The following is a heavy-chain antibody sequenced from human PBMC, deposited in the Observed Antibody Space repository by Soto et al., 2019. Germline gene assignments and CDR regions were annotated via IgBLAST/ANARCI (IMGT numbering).Heavy chain of an antibody. CDR1: GYTFSNYG. J-gene: IGHJ6*02. Sequence: ASVKVSCKASGYTFSNYGISWVRQAPGQGLEWMAWISAHNGNTNYAQKFQDRVTMTTDTSTTTAFMELRSLTSDDTAVYYCARGKGSLGPYYYGLAVWGQGTTVTAP. CDR2: ISAHNGNT. CDR3: ARGKGSLGPYYYGLAV. D-gene: IGHD1-26*01. V-gene: IGHV1-18*04.